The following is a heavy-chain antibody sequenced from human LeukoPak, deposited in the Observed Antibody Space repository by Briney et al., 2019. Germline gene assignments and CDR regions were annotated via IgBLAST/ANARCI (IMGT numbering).Heavy chain of an antibody. Sequence: PSETLSLTCTVSGGSISSYSWNWIRKPPGKGLEWIGEINHSGSTNYNPSLKSRVTISVDTSKNQFSLKLSSVTAADTAVYYCARGVKLSYWGQGTLVTVSS. J-gene: IGHJ4*02. CDR3: ARGVKLSY. CDR1: GGSISSYS. CDR2: INHSGST. D-gene: IGHD2-15*01. V-gene: IGHV4-34*01.